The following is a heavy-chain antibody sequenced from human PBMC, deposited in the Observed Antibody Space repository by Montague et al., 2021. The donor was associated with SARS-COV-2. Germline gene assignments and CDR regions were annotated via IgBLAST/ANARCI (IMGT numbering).Heavy chain of an antibody. V-gene: IGHV4-59*08. CDR3: ARHPIGSFPRYGMDV. CDR1: GGSISSYY. D-gene: IGHD2-15*01. CDR2: IYYSGST. J-gene: IGHJ6*02. Sequence: SETLSLTCTVSGGSISSYYWSWIRQPPGKGLEWIGYIYYSGSTNYNPSLKSRVTISVDTSKNQFSLKLSSVTAAVTAVYYCARHPIGSFPRYGMDVWGQGTTVTVSS.